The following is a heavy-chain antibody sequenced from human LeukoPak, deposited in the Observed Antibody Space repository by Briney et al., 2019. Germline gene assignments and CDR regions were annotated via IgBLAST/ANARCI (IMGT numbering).Heavy chain of an antibody. J-gene: IGHJ4*02. D-gene: IGHD2-15*01. V-gene: IGHV3-7*01. CDR1: GFTFSSYW. CDR2: IKHDGSED. CDR3: GRDQTPFY. Sequence: GGSLRLSCAASGFTFSSYWMTWVRQAPGKGLEWVATIKHDGSEDYYLDSVKRRFTISRDNAKSSMWLQMSSLRAEDTAVYYCGRDQTPFYWGQGPLVTVSS.